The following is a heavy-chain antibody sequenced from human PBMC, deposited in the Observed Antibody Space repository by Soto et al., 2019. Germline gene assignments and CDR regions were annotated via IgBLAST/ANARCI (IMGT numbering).Heavy chain of an antibody. V-gene: IGHV2-5*02. CDR1: GFSLTTDDVG. CDR3: AHTRYRVSYFEY. CDR2: VYWDDDK. D-gene: IGHD2-15*01. Sequence: SGPTLVNPTQTLTLTCTFSGFSLTTDDVGVGWIRQFPGKSLDWLAVVYWDDDKRYSPSLKSRLTITKDTSKNQVFLTMSNMDPVDTATYYCAHTRYRVSYFEYWGQGTLVTVSS. J-gene: IGHJ4*02.